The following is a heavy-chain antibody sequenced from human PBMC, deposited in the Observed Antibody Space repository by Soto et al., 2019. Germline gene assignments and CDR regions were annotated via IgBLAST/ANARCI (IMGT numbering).Heavy chain of an antibody. CDR1: GASITSDDYF. Sequence: QVQLQESGPGLVKPSQTLSLTCTVSGASITSDDYFWGWIRQPPGQGLEWPAFFYYTGSTYYNPSLKSRATISVDTAKFQCSLGLLSVTAADSAVYYCARGSMSRGGLSLDVWGQGITVTVSS. V-gene: IGHV4-30-4*01. D-gene: IGHD3-10*01. CDR2: FYYTGST. J-gene: IGHJ6*02. CDR3: ARGSMSRGGLSLDV.